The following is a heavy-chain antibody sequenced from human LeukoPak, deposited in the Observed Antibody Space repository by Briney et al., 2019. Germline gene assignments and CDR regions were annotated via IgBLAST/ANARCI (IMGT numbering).Heavy chain of an antibody. CDR1: GFTFSSYA. CDR2: ISGSGGST. V-gene: IGHV3-23*01. Sequence: PGGSLRLSCAAPGFTFSSYAMSWVRQAPGKGLEWVSAISGSGGSTYYADSVKGRFTISRDNSKNTLYLQMNSLRAEDTAVYYCAKSLGIAVAGAGLDYWGQGTLVTVSS. D-gene: IGHD6-19*01. J-gene: IGHJ4*02. CDR3: AKSLGIAVAGAGLDY.